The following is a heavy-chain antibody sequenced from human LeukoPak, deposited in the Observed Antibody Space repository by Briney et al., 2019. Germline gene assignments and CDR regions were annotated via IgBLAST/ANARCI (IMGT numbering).Heavy chain of an antibody. CDR3: AKGLKSWFVTGSTLDY. Sequence: TGGSLRLSCAASGFTFSSYAMSWVRQAPGKGLEWVSAISASGGSTYYADSAKGRFTISRDNSKNTLYLQMNSLRVEDTAVYYCAKGLKSWFVTGSTLDYWGQGTLVTVSS. D-gene: IGHD7-27*01. CDR1: GFTFSSYA. CDR2: ISASGGST. J-gene: IGHJ4*02. V-gene: IGHV3-23*01.